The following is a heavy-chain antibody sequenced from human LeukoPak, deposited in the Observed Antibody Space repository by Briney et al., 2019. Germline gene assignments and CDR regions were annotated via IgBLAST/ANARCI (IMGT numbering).Heavy chain of an antibody. J-gene: IGHJ4*02. CDR2: ISSSSSYI. CDR3: ARAHPDYAADY. CDR1: GFTFSSYS. D-gene: IGHD4-17*01. Sequence: GGSLRLSCAASGFTFSSYSMNWVRQAPGKGLEWVSSISSSSSYIYYADSVKGRFTISRDNTKNSLYLQMNSLRAEDTAVYYCARAHPDYAADYWGQGTLVTVSS. V-gene: IGHV3-21*01.